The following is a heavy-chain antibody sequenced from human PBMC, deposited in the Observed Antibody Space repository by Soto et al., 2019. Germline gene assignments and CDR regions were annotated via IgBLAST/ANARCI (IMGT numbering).Heavy chain of an antibody. CDR1: GYRLANYW. D-gene: IGHD6-13*01. J-gene: IGHJ4*02. Sequence: PGESLKISCKGSGYRLANYWIGWVRQMLGKGLEWMGIIYPGDSDTKYSPSFQGQVTISADRSLSTAYLQWSSLKASDTAMYYCARLQAAAGDNDLTFDYWGQGTLVTVSS. CDR3: ARLQAAAGDNDLTFDY. CDR2: IYPGDSDT. V-gene: IGHV5-51*01.